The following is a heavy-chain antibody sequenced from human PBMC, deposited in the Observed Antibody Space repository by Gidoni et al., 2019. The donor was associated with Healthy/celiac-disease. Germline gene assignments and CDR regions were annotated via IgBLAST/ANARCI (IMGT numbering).Heavy chain of an antibody. CDR3: ARSFHYDFWSGYYGYFDY. J-gene: IGHJ4*02. V-gene: IGHV4-4*02. Sequence: QVQLQESGPGLVKPSGTLSLTCAVSGGSISSSNWWSWVRQPPGKGLEWIGEIYHSGSTNYNPSLKSRVTISVDKSKNQFSLKLSSVTAADTAVYYCARSFHYDFWSGYYGYFDYWGQGTLVTVSS. D-gene: IGHD3-3*01. CDR1: GGSISSSNW. CDR2: IYHSGST.